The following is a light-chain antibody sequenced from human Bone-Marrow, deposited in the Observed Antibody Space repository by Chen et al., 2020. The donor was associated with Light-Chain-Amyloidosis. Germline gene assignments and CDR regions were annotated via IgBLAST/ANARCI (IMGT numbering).Light chain of an antibody. Sequence: QSVLTQPSSASGTPGHRVTISCSGASSNIAINYVYWYQHFPGAAPNRLIHRNNQRPSGVPDRFSASKSGTSAFLAISGLRSEDEADYYCAAGDGSLSGYVFGTGTKVIVL. CDR2: RNN. CDR1: SSNIAINY. V-gene: IGLV1-47*01. CDR3: AAGDGSLSGYV. J-gene: IGLJ1*01.